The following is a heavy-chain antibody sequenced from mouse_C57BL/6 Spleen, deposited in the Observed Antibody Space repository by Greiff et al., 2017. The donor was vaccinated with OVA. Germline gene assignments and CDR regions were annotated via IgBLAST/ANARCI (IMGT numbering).Heavy chain of an antibody. CDR3: ASRPGTYWYFDV. CDR1: GVDFSRYW. Sequence: AAAGVDFSRYWMSWVRRAPGQGLEWIGDINPDSSTINYAPSLKDKFIISRDNAKNTLYLKMSKVRSEDTALYYCASRPGTYWYFDVWGTGTTVTV. V-gene: IGHV4-1*01. J-gene: IGHJ1*03. D-gene: IGHD4-1*01. CDR2: INPDSSTI.